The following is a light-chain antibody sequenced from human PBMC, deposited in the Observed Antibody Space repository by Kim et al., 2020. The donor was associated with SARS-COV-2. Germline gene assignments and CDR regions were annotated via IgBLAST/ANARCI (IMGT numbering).Light chain of an antibody. J-gene: IGKJ1*01. CDR1: QTINNK. CDR3: QQSNDWPPLT. CDR2: DAT. V-gene: IGKV3-15*01. Sequence: SPGERATLSCRASQTINNKLGWYQQKPGQAPRLLIYDATTRATGVPARFIGSGCETDFTLTISSLQSEDFAVYYCQQSNDWPPLTFGQGTKVDIK.